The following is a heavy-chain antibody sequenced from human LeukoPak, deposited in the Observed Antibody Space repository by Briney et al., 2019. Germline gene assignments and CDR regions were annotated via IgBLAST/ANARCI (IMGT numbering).Heavy chain of an antibody. CDR1: GFTFSSYS. V-gene: IGHV3-21*01. D-gene: IGHD4-17*01. CDR2: ISSSSSYI. CDR3: ARDYGDAYYYYGMDV. Sequence: RGSLRLSCAASGFTFSSYSMNWVRQAPGKGLEWVSSISSSSSYIYYADSVKGRFTISRDNAKNSLYLQMNSLRAEDTAVYYCARDYGDAYYYYGMDVWGQGTTVTVSS. J-gene: IGHJ6*02.